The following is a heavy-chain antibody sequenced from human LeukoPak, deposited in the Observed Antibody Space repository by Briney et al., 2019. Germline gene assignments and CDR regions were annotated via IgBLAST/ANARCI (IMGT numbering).Heavy chain of an antibody. D-gene: IGHD6-13*01. V-gene: IGHV1-2*02. CDR3: ARDPARNAAEAGPANWFDP. CDR1: GYTFTGYY. J-gene: IGHJ5*02. Sequence: ASVKVSCRVSGYTFTGYYMHWVLQAPPQELEGMGWINPNSGGTNYAQKFQGRVTMTRDKSISTAYMELSRLRSDDTAVYYCARDPARNAAEAGPANWFDPWGQGTLVTVSS. CDR2: INPNSGGT.